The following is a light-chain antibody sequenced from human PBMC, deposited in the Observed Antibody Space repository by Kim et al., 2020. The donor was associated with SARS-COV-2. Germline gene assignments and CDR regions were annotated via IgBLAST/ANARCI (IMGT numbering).Light chain of an antibody. CDR3: QAWDNNVV. V-gene: IGLV3-1*01. CDR2: QDT. J-gene: IGLJ2*01. Sequence: SYELTQPPSVSVSPGQTATITCSGDKLGDKYVCWYQQKPGQSPVVVIHQDTKRPSGIPERFSGSNSGSTATLTISGTQAIDEADYYCQAWDNNVVLCGG. CDR1: KLGDKY.